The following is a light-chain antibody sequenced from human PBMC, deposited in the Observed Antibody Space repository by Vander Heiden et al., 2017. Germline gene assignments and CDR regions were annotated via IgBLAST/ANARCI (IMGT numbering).Light chain of an antibody. Sequence: SYVLTQPPSVSVAPGQTARITCGGNNSGSNSAHWYRQKQGQAPVLVVDDDSDRPSGIPERFSGSNSGNTATLTISRVEAGDEADDYCQVWDSSSDHWVFGGGTKLTVL. V-gene: IGLV3-21*02. J-gene: IGLJ3*02. CDR2: DDS. CDR1: NSGSNS. CDR3: QVWDSSSDHWV.